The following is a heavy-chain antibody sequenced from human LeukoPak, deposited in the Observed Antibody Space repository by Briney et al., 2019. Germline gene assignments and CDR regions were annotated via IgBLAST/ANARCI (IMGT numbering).Heavy chain of an antibody. V-gene: IGHV3-11*04. CDR1: GFTFSDYY. D-gene: IGHD3-3*01. CDR2: ISSSGSTI. Sequence: GGSLRLSCAASGFTFSDYYMSWILQAPGKGLEWVSYISSSGSTIYYADSVKGRFTISRDNAKNSLYLQMNSLRAEDTAVYYCAGYDHDFWSGYSVSEFFQHWGQGTLVTVSS. J-gene: IGHJ1*01. CDR3: AGYDHDFWSGYSVSEFFQH.